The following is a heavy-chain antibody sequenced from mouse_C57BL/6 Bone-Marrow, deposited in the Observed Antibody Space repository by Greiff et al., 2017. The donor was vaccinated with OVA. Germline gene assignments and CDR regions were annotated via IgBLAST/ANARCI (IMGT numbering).Heavy chain of an antibody. CDR2: IYPGDGDT. V-gene: IGHV1-80*01. CDR1: GYAFSSYW. D-gene: IGHD4-1*02. Sequence: QVQLKESGAELVKPGASVKISCKASGYAFSSYWMNWVKQRPGKGLEWIGQIYPGDGDTNYNGKFKGKATLTADKSSSTAYMQLSSLTSEDSAVYVCARSTGKRGAAYVDYWGQGTTLTVSS. CDR3: ARSTGKRGAAYVDY. J-gene: IGHJ2*01.